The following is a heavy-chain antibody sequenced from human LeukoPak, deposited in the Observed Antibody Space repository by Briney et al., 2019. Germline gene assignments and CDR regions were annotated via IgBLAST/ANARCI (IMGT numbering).Heavy chain of an antibody. CDR2: INAGSGNT. CDR3: ARDLEGSAGY. CDR1: GYTFTSYA. J-gene: IGHJ4*02. V-gene: IGHV1-3*01. Sequence: ASVKVSCKASGYTFTSYAMHWVRQAPGQRLEWMGWINAGSGNTKYSQKFQGRVTITRDTSASTAYMELSSLRSEDTAVYYCARDLEGSAGYWGQGTLVTVPS. D-gene: IGHD3-3*01.